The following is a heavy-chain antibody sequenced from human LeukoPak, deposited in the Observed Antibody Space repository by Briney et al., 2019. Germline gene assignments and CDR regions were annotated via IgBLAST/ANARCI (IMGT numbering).Heavy chain of an antibody. Sequence: GGSLRLSCAASGFTFSSYWMSLVRQAPGKGLEWVANIKQDGNEKYYVDSVKGRFTISRDNAKTSLYLQMNSLRAEDTAVYYCARDRGDYSSSWGPGTFDYWGQGTLVTVSS. V-gene: IGHV3-7*01. CDR2: IKQDGNEK. D-gene: IGHD6-13*01. J-gene: IGHJ4*02. CDR3: ARDRGDYSSSWGPGTFDY. CDR1: GFTFSSYW.